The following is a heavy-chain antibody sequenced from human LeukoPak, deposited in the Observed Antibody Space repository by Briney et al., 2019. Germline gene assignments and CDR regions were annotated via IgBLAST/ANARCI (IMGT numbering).Heavy chain of an antibody. V-gene: IGHV3-23*01. J-gene: IGHJ4*02. D-gene: IGHD6-6*01. CDR1: GFTFSSYP. CDR3: AKIQSSYNSSDY. CDR2: ISGSGATT. Sequence: PGGSLRLSCAASGFTFSSYPMSWVRQAPGKGLEWVSGISGSGATTYYADSVKGRFTISRDNSKNMLYVQMNSLRDEDTAVYYCAKIQSSYNSSDYWGQGTLVTVSS.